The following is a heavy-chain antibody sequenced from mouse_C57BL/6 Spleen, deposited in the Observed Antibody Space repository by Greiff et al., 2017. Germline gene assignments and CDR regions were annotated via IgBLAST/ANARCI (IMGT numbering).Heavy chain of an antibody. CDR2: IDPNSGGT. CDR1: GYTFTSYW. V-gene: IGHV1-72*01. CDR3: AREVPITTVVAEYFDV. J-gene: IGHJ1*03. Sequence: QVQLQQPGAELVKPGASVKLSCKASGYTFTSYWMHWVKQRPGRGLEWIGRIDPNSGGTKYNEKFKSKATLTVDKPSSTAYMQLSSLTSEDSAVDYCAREVPITTVVAEYFDVWGTGTTVTVSS. D-gene: IGHD1-1*01.